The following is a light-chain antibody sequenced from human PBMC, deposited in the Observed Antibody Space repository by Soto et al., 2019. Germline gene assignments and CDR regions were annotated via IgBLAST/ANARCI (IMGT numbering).Light chain of an antibody. CDR2: GAS. V-gene: IGKV1-27*01. CDR3: QKSNSAPWT. Sequence: DIQMTQSPSSLSASVGDRVTITCRASQGISKYLAWYQQKPGKVPKLLISGASTLQSGGPSRFSGSGSATDFTLTISSLQPEDVATYYGQKSNSAPWTFGQGTKVEIK. CDR1: QGISKY. J-gene: IGKJ1*01.